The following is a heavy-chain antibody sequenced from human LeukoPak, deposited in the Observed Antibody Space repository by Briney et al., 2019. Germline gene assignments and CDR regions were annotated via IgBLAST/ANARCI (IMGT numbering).Heavy chain of an antibody. CDR3: ARLGCSSTSCYSYYYYYMDV. J-gene: IGHJ6*03. CDR2: IYPGDSDT. CDR1: GYSFTSYW. D-gene: IGHD2-2*01. V-gene: IGHV5-51*01. Sequence: GESLKISCKGSGYSFTSYWIGWVRQMPGKGLEWMGIIYPGDSDTRYSPSFQGQVTISADKSISTAHLQWSSLKASDTAMYYCARLGCSSTSCYSYYYYYMDVWGKGTTVTVSS.